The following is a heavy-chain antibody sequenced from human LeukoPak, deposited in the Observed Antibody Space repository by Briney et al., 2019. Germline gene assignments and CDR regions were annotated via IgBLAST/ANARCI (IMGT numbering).Heavy chain of an antibody. CDR2: ISGSGGST. D-gene: IGHD3-10*01. Sequence: GGSLRLSCAASGFTFSSYAMSWVRQAPGKGLEWVSAISGSGGSTYYADSVKGRFTISRDNSKNTLYLQMNSLRAEDTAVYYCAKERRPSLMVRGVIGYWGQGTLVTVSS. CDR1: GFTFSSYA. V-gene: IGHV3-23*01. J-gene: IGHJ4*02. CDR3: AKERRPSLMVRGVIGY.